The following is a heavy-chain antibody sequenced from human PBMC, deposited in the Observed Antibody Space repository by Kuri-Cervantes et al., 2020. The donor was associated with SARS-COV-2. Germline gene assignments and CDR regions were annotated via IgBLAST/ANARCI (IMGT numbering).Heavy chain of an antibody. CDR2: ISAHNGNT. J-gene: IGHJ6*02. V-gene: IGHV1-18*01. D-gene: IGHD3-22*01. CDR3: AREGYYDSSGYFGDYVRMDV. Sequence: ASVKVSCKASGYTFTSYGISWVRQAPGQGLEWMGWISAHNGNTNYAQKLQGRVTMTTDTSTSTAYMELRSLRSDDTAVYYCAREGYYDSSGYFGDYVRMDVWDQGTTVTVSS. CDR1: GYTFTSYG.